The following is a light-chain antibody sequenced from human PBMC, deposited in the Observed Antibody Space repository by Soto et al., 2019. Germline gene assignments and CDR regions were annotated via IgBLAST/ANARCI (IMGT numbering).Light chain of an antibody. Sequence: DIVLTQSPGTLSLSPGERATLACRASQSVSGTYLAWYHQKPGQAPRLLIYDVSSRATGIPDRFSGSGSGTDFTLTISRLEPEDFAVYYCQQYGSSPYTFGQG. CDR3: QQYGSSPYT. CDR1: QSVSGTY. J-gene: IGKJ2*01. CDR2: DVS. V-gene: IGKV3-20*01.